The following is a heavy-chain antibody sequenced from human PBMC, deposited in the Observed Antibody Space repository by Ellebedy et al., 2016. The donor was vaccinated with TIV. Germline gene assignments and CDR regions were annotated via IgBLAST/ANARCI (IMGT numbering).Heavy chain of an antibody. Sequence: AASVKVSCKASGYTLTDYYMHWVRQAPGQGLEWMAWINPNSGGTNYAQKFQGRVTVTRDTSTSTAFLELSRLRSDDTAVYYCTRDLTNIVSGDYWGQGTLVTVSS. V-gene: IGHV1-2*02. J-gene: IGHJ4*02. D-gene: IGHD5/OR15-5a*01. CDR2: INPNSGGT. CDR3: TRDLTNIVSGDY. CDR1: GYTLTDYY.